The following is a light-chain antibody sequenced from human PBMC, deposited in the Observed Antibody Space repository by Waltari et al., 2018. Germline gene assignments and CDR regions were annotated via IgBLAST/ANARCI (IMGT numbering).Light chain of an antibody. CDR2: GAS. J-gene: IGKJ3*01. CDR1: QTIRSD. CDR3: QQYDHWPPD. V-gene: IGKV3-15*01. Sequence: ETVMTQSPATLSVSPGERVILSCRASQTIRSDLARYQQKPGQSPRLLIYGASTRATAIPARFSGSGSGTEFTLTISSLQSEDFAFYYCQQYDHWPPDFGPGTKVDVK.